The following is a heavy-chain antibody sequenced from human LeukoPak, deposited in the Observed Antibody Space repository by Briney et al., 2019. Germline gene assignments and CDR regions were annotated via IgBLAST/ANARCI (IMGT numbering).Heavy chain of an antibody. Sequence: PGGSLRLSCAASGFTFSSYAMHWVRQAPGKGLEWVAVISYDGSNKYYADSVKGRFTISRDNSKNTLCLQMNSLRAEDTAVYYCARENAAGSYSTWGQGTLVTVSS. CDR2: ISYDGSNK. V-gene: IGHV3-30*04. D-gene: IGHD1-26*01. J-gene: IGHJ5*02. CDR1: GFTFSSYA. CDR3: ARENAAGSYST.